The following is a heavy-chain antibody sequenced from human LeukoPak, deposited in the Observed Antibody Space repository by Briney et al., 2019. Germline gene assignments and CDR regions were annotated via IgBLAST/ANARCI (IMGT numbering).Heavy chain of an antibody. J-gene: IGHJ5*02. CDR3: ARGPRRIFGSSWPHNWFDP. CDR2: IYYSGST. Sequence: SETLSLTCTVSGGSISSSSYYWGWIRQPPGKGLEWIGSIYYSGSTYYNPSLKSRVTISVDTSKNQFSLKLSSVTAADTAVYYCARGPRRIFGSSWPHNWFDPWGQGTLVTVSS. CDR1: GGSISSSSYY. D-gene: IGHD6-13*01. V-gene: IGHV4-39*07.